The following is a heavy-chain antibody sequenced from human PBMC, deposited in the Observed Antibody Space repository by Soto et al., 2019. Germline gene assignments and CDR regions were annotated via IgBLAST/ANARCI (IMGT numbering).Heavy chain of an antibody. Sequence: QVQLVQSGAEVKKPGASVKVSCKASGYTFTSYGISWVRQAPGQGLAWMGWVSTYNGDTHYPQNFQGRVIMTTDTSTNTAYMELKSLRSDDTAIYFCARTVEYDSIPYYYADFWGQGTLVTVSS. V-gene: IGHV1-18*01. D-gene: IGHD2-21*01. CDR2: VSTYNGDT. J-gene: IGHJ4*01. CDR3: ARTVEYDSIPYYYADF. CDR1: GYTFTSYG.